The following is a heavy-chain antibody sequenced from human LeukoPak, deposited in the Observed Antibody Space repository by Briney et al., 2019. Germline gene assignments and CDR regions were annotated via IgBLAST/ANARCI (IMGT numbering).Heavy chain of an antibody. D-gene: IGHD3-10*01. CDR3: AIGPKRYYMDV. CDR2: INPSGGST. J-gene: IGHJ6*03. Sequence: ASVKVSCKASGYTYTSYYMHWVRQAPGQGLEWMGIINPSGGSTSYAQKFQGRVTMTRDMSTSTVYMELSSLRSEDTAVYYCAIGPKRYYMDVWGKGTTVTVSS. CDR1: GYTYTSYY. V-gene: IGHV1-46*01.